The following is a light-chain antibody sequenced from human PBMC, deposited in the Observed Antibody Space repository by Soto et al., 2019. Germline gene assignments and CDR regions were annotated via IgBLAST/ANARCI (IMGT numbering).Light chain of an antibody. Sequence: DIHLTQSPSSLSASVGDRVTITCRASQASDNFVAWYQHRPGKVPKLLISGASTLQSGVPSRFSGSGFGTVFTLSNINLQAEDVGTFYCQKYHSAPPTFGHGTRVEIK. J-gene: IGKJ1*01. CDR2: GAS. V-gene: IGKV1-27*01. CDR1: QASDNF. CDR3: QKYHSAPPT.